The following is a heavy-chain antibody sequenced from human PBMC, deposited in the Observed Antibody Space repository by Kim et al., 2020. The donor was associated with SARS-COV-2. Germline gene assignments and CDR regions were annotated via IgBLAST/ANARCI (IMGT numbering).Heavy chain of an antibody. J-gene: IGHJ6*02. V-gene: IGHV4-39*01. CDR3: ASCPFPYATSGFEIYYTLDV. Sequence: SETLSLTCSLSGGSIGSSIYYWAWIRQPPGKGLEWIGSVSYSGSTAYNSSLESRVSISLDTSKKQNSLRLSPVTAADTAVYYCASCPFPYATSGFEIYYTLDVWGPGTTVTVSS. CDR2: VSYSGST. CDR1: GGSIGSSIYY. D-gene: IGHD2-2*01.